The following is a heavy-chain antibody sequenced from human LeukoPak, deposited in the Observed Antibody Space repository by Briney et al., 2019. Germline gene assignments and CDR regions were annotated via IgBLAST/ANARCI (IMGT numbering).Heavy chain of an antibody. V-gene: IGHV1-46*01. CDR3: ARAQVRTYDAFDI. CDR2: INPSGGST. Sequence: ASVKVSCKASGYTFTSYYMHWVRQAPGQGLEWMGIINPSGGSTSYAQKFQGRVTMTRDTSTGTVYMELSSLRSEDTAVYYCARAQVRTYDAFDIWGQGTMVTVSS. J-gene: IGHJ3*02. D-gene: IGHD4-11*01. CDR1: GYTFTSYY.